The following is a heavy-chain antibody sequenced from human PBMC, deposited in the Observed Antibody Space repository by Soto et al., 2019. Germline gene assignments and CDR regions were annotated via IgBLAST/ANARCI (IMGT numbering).Heavy chain of an antibody. CDR2: ISYDGSNK. CDR1: GFTFSNYG. CDR3: AKQEGVGYNYGHFDY. V-gene: IGHV3-30*18. J-gene: IGHJ4*02. D-gene: IGHD1-1*01. Sequence: GGSLRLSCAASGFTFSNYGIHWVRQAPGKGLEWVTVISYDGSNKYYADSVKGRFTISRDNSKNTLYLQMNSLRTEDTAVYYCAKQEGVGYNYGHFDYWGQGTLVTVSS.